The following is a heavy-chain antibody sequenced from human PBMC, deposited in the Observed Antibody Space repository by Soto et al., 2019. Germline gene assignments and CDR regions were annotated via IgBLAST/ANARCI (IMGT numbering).Heavy chain of an antibody. CDR1: GFNFGFFG. D-gene: IGHD3-10*01. CDR2: ISGDGINT. CDR3: ARGNLSFDFDS. J-gene: IGHJ4*02. Sequence: QIQLVESGGDVVQPGRSLRLSCAASGFNFGFFGMHWVRQAPARGLEWVAFISGDGINTHYADSVRGRFTLSRDYSKKTMYLQMDTLREDDTALYYCARGNLSFDFDSWGQGTLVTVSS. V-gene: IGHV3-30*03.